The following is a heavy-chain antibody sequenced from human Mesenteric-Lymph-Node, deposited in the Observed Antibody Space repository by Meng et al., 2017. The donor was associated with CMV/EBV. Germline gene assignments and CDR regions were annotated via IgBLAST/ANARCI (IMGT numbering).Heavy chain of an antibody. D-gene: IGHD3-22*01. Sequence: GESLKISCRASGFTFDDYAMHWVRQAPGKGLEWVSFVTWNGGSAYYADSVKGRFTISRDNSKNSLYLQMNSLRPEDTALYYCAKDSAYDSSHFVDSWGQGTLVTVSS. J-gene: IGHJ4*02. V-gene: IGHV3-43D*04. CDR2: VTWNGGSA. CDR1: GFTFDDYA. CDR3: AKDSAYDSSHFVDS.